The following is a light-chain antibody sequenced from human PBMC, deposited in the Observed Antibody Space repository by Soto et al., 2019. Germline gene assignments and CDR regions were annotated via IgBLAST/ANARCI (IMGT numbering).Light chain of an antibody. CDR1: TSNIGSNT. Sequence: QSVLTQTPSASGTPGQTITMSFSGSTSNIGSNTVTWYQQFPGSSPKVLIYVNNQRRSGVPDRFSDSKSGTSALLAITGLQSEDEADYYCATLDDSLNGLIFGGGTKVTVL. J-gene: IGLJ2*01. V-gene: IGLV1-44*01. CDR3: ATLDDSLNGLI. CDR2: VNN.